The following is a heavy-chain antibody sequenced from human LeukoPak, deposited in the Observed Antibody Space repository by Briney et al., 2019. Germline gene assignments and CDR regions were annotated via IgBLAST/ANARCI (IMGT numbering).Heavy chain of an antibody. CDR3: ARGGMARYYYDSSGYSFDP. D-gene: IGHD3-22*01. J-gene: IGHJ5*02. CDR1: GYTFTSYD. CDR2: MNPNSGNT. V-gene: IGHV1-8*01. Sequence: GASVKVSCEASGYTFTSYDINWVRQATGQGLEWMGWMNPNSGNTGYAQKFQGRVTMTRNTSISTAYMELSSLRSEDTAVYYCARGGMARYYYDSSGYSFDPWGQGTLVTVSS.